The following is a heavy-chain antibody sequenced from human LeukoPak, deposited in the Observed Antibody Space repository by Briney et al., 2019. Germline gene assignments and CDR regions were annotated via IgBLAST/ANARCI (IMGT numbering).Heavy chain of an antibody. D-gene: IGHD4-17*01. J-gene: IGHJ5*02. Sequence: GGTLRLSCVASGFTFSTYGMSWVRQAPGKGLEWVSAISGSGGSTYYADSVKGRFTISRDNSKNTLYLQMNSLRAEDTAVYYCAKSGADYGDYVFPLGNWFDPWGQGTLVTVSS. CDR3: AKSGADYGDYVFPLGNWFDP. CDR2: ISGSGGST. CDR1: GFTFSTYG. V-gene: IGHV3-23*01.